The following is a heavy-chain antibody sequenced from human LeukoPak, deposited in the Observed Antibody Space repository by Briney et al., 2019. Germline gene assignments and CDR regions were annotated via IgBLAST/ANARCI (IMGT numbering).Heavy chain of an antibody. CDR2: IYYSGST. V-gene: IGHV4-31*03. J-gene: IGHJ5*02. CDR1: GGSISSGGYY. Sequence: SQTLFLTRTVSGGSISSGGYYWSWIRQHPGKGLEWIGYIYYSGSTYYNPSLKSRVTISVDTSKNQFSLKLSSVTAADTAVYYCAREERAWFDPWGQGTLVTVSS. CDR3: AREERAWFDP.